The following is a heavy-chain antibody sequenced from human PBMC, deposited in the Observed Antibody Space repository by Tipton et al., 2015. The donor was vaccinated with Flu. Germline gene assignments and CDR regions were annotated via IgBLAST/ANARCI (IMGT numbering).Heavy chain of an antibody. CDR1: GFTFISYS. V-gene: IGHV4-59*12. CDR2: IYNSAYT. CDR3: ARDPSLGMPDYFDY. J-gene: IGHJ4*02. D-gene: IGHD2-2*01. Sequence: LRLSCVASGFTFISYSMNWVRQAPGKGLEWIGYIYNSAYTKYNPSLESRVTISADTPKKQFSLQLRSVTAADTAVYYCARDPSLGMPDYFDYWGQGTLVTASS.